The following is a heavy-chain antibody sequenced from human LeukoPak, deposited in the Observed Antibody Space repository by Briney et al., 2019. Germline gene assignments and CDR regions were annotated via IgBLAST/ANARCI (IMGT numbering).Heavy chain of an antibody. Sequence: GGSLRLSCAASGFTFSSYVMYWVRQAPGKGLEWVALISYDGSNKYYADSVKGRFTISRDNSKNTLYLQMNSLRAEDTAVYYCATTRYGDYRRFDYWGQGTLVTVSS. CDR2: ISYDGSNK. CDR3: ATTRYGDYRRFDY. V-gene: IGHV3-30*04. J-gene: IGHJ4*02. CDR1: GFTFSSYV. D-gene: IGHD4-17*01.